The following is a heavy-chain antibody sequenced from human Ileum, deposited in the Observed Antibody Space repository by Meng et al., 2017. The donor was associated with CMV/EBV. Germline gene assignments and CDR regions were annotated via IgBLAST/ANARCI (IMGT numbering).Heavy chain of an antibody. CDR3: ARGPYCTNGVCPSFDY. CDR2: ISYDGSNK. J-gene: IGHJ4*02. Sequence: GGSLRLSCAASGFTFSSYAMHWVRQAPGKGLEWVAVISYDGSNKYYADSVKGRFTISRDNSKNTLYLQMNSLRAEDTAVYYCARGPYCTNGVCPSFDYWGQGTLVTVSS. D-gene: IGHD2-8*01. CDR1: GFTFSSYA. V-gene: IGHV3-30*04.